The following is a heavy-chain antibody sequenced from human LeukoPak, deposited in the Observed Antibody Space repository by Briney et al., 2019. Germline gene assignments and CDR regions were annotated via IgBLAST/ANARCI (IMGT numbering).Heavy chain of an antibody. CDR2: INPSGGST. CDR1: GYTFTSYY. CDR3: ARAQQWLVEYNWFDP. J-gene: IGHJ5*02. D-gene: IGHD6-19*01. V-gene: IGHV1-46*01. Sequence: ASVKVSCKASGYTFTSYYMHWVRQAPGQGLEWMGIINPSGGSTSYAQKFQGRVTMTRDMSTSTVYMELSSLRSGDTAVYYCARAQQWLVEYNWFDPWGQGTLVTVSS.